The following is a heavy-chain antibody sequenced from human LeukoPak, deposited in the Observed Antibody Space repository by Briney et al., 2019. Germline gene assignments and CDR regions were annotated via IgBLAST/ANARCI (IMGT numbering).Heavy chain of an antibody. CDR2: ITSSSSYI. V-gene: IGHV3-21*01. J-gene: IGHJ5*01. CDR1: GFTFSSYN. CDR3: ATIGTGDYRDDS. D-gene: IGHD3/OR15-3a*01. Sequence: PGGSLRLSCAASGFTFSSYNMNWVRQAPGKGPEWVSSITSSSSYIYYADSVKGRFTISRDNAKNSLYLQMNSLRAEDTALYYCATIGTGDYRDDSWGQGTLVTVSS.